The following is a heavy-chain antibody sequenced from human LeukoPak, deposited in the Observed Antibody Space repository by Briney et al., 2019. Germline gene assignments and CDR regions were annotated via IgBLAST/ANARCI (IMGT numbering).Heavy chain of an antibody. V-gene: IGHV4-30-2*01. D-gene: IGHD6-19*01. Sequence: SETLSLTCTVSGGSISSGGYYWSWIRQPPGKGLEWIGYIYHSGSTYYNPSLKSRVTISVDRSKNQFSLKLSSVTAADTAVYYCASWSSGGSGWYWAPLDYWGQGTLVTVSS. J-gene: IGHJ4*02. CDR3: ASWSSGGSGWYWAPLDY. CDR2: IYHSGST. CDR1: GGSISSGGYY.